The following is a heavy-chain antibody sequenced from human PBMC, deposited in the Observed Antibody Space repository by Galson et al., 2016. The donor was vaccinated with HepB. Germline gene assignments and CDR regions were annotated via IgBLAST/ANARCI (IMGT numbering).Heavy chain of an antibody. Sequence: TLSLTCDVLGGSISSANWWSWVRQPPGKGLEWIGEIYLGGRTHYNPSLESRITISIDNSNNRFSLHLNSATAADTAVYYCARHLATAGTRGFDYWGQGTLVTVSS. J-gene: IGHJ4*02. CDR2: IYLGGRT. V-gene: IGHV4-4*02. D-gene: IGHD5-12*01. CDR3: ARHLATAGTRGFDY. CDR1: GGSISSANW.